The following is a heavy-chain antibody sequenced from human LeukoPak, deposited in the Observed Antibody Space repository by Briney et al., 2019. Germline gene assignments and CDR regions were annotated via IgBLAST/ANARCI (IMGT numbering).Heavy chain of an antibody. CDR2: IYTSGST. CDR3: ANLVPYNITVDY. V-gene: IGHV4-61*02. D-gene: IGHD3-3*01. J-gene: IGHJ4*02. CDR1: GGSISSGSYY. Sequence: SETLSLTCTVSGGSISSGSYYWSWIRQPAGKGLEWIGRIYTSGSTNYNPSLKSRVTISVDTSKNQFSLKLSSVTAADTAVYYCANLVPYNITVDYWGQGTLVTVSS.